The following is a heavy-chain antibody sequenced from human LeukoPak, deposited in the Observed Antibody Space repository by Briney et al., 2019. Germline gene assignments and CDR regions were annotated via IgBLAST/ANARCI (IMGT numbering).Heavy chain of an antibody. CDR2: IRSDGTT. D-gene: IGHD3-22*01. CDR1: GDSMGNYY. J-gene: IGHJ6*03. V-gene: IGHV4-4*07. Sequence: SETLSLTCTVSGDSMGNYYWKWLRQPAGKGLEWIGRIRSDGTTYANPSLESAVTMSVDTSNNHISLRLSSATAADTAVYYCARSTGFYTTYYMDVWGKGTTVTVSS. CDR3: ARSTGFYTTYYMDV.